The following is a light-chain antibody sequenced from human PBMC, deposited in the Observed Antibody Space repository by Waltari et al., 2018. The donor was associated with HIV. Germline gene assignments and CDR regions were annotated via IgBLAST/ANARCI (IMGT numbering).Light chain of an antibody. Sequence: SYVLTKPPSVSVAPGQAAKLSCWGQDIENKGVQWYQQKPGQAPVLVIYDYTDRPTGIPERFSGSNSGNTATLTVTMVEAGDEADYYCQVWDTSSDHPAFFGGGTKLTVV. CDR2: DYT. V-gene: IGLV3-21*02. J-gene: IGLJ2*01. CDR3: QVWDTSSDHPAF. CDR1: DIENKG.